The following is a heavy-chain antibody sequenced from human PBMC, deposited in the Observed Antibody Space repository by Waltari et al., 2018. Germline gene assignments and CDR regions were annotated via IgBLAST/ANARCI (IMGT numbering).Heavy chain of an antibody. Sequence: QLQLQESGPGVVEPSGTLSLTCTVSGGAISGSGYYWGWLRQPPGKGLEWIESIYHDGTSYYTPSLKSRVTISVDTFKNNFSLKLTSVTAADTAIYYCARPGSSSPYYWFNPWGRGILVTVSS. CDR1: GGAISGSGYY. CDR2: IYHDGTS. D-gene: IGHD3-10*01. CDR3: ARPGSSSPYYWFNP. J-gene: IGHJ5*02. V-gene: IGHV4-39*02.